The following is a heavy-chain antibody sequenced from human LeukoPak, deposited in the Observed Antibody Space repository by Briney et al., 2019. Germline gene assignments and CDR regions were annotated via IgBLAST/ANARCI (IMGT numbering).Heavy chain of an antibody. CDR3: AKGRYGSGTYSTPFDY. V-gene: IGHV3-43*01. J-gene: IGHJ4*02. Sequence: GGSLRLSCAASEFSVGSNYMTWVRQAPGKGLEWVSLISGDGDSTYYADSVKGRFTISRDNSKNSLYVQMNSLRTEDTALYYCAKGRYGSGTYSTPFDYWGQGTLVTVSS. CDR1: EFSVGSNY. CDR2: ISGDGDST. D-gene: IGHD3-10*01.